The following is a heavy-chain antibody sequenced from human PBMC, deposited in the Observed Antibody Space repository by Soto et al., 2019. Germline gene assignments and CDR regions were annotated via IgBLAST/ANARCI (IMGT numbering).Heavy chain of an antibody. D-gene: IGHD3-9*01. CDR2: ISYSGST. V-gene: IGHV4-39*01. CDR1: GGSISSHTYY. Sequence: ETLSLTCTVSGGSISSHTYYWGWIRQPPGKGLEWIASISYSGSTYYNPSLSSRVTISVDTSKNQFSLSLNSVTAADTAVYYCVRFWPPPDYGILTTYSDAFDHWGQGTLVTVSS. CDR3: VRFWPPPDYGILTTYSDAFDH. J-gene: IGHJ4*02.